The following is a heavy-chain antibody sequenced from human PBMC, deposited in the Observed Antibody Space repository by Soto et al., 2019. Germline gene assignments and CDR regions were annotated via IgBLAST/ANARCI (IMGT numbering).Heavy chain of an antibody. CDR3: GGGESQQKRAT. J-gene: IGHJ4*02. Sequence: PSETLSLTCAVSGDSISNTNWWSWVRQPPGKGLEWIGEIYHSGDTNYNPSLKSRVILSVDKSKNQFFLKVNSVTAADTAVYYWGGGESQQKRATGGRGTLVPASS. V-gene: IGHV4-4*02. CDR2: IYHSGDT. D-gene: IGHD6-13*01. CDR1: GDSISNTNW.